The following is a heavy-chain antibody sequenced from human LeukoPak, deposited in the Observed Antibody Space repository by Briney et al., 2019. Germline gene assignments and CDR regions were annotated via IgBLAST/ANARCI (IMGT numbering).Heavy chain of an antibody. CDR1: GFTFSNYA. Sequence: GGSLRLSCLASGFTFSNYAMSWVRQAPGKGLEWVSYISGPSGTMYYADSVRGRFTISRDNAKNSLYLQMNSLRVEDTAIYYCARDSGGQPFDYWGQGTLVTVSS. CDR2: ISGPSGTM. V-gene: IGHV3-48*04. CDR3: ARDSGGQPFDY. D-gene: IGHD4-23*01. J-gene: IGHJ4*02.